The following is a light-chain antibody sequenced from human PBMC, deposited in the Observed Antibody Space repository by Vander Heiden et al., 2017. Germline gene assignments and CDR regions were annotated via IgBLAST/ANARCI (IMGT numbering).Light chain of an antibody. CDR1: SSNVGSKS. V-gene: IGLV1-44*01. CDR2: RNT. Sequence: QSVLSQTPSASGTPGQRVTISCSRSSSNVGSKSVIWYQQLPGTAPKLLIYRNTERPSGVPDRFSGSKSGTSASLAISGLQSEDEADYYCAAWDVSLNGMIFGGGTKLTVL. J-gene: IGLJ2*01. CDR3: AAWDVSLNGMI.